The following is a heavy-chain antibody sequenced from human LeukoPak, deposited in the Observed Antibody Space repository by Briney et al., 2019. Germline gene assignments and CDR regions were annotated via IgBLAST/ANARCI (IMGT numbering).Heavy chain of an antibody. CDR1: GGSFTDYY. V-gene: IGHV4-34*01. D-gene: IGHD2-21*02. CDR3: ARGPVRDDGLTGISYYFGLDV. CDR2: IHHRAGA. Sequence: SETLSLTCAVYGGSFTDYYWSWIRHLPGKGLEWIGEIHHRAGANYNPSLWGRATISADTSKNQFPLPLTSVTAADTATFYCARGPVRDDGLTGISYYFGLDVWGHGTTVTVFS. J-gene: IGHJ6*02.